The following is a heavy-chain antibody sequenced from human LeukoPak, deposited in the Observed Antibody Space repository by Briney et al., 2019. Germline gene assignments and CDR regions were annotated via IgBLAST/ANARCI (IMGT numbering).Heavy chain of an antibody. CDR3: ARDAPDYGDYVDWFDP. D-gene: IGHD4-17*01. CDR2: IYYSGST. CDR1: GGSISSSSYY. Sequence: PSETLSLTCTVSGGSISSSSYYWGWIRQPPGKGLEWIGRIYYSGSTYYNPSLKSRVTISVDTSKNQLSLKLSSVTAADTAVYYCARDAPDYGDYVDWFDPWGQGTLVTVSS. V-gene: IGHV4-39*07. J-gene: IGHJ5*02.